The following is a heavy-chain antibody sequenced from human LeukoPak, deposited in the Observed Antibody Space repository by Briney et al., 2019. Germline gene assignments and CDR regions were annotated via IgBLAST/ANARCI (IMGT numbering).Heavy chain of an antibody. CDR3: ARRRPYGSGSYYYARWFDP. Sequence: SETLSLTCAVYGGSFSGYYWSWIRQPPGKGLEWIGEINHSGSTNYNPSLKSRVTISVDTSKNQFSLKLRSVTAADTAVYYCARRRPYGSGSYYYARWFDPWGQGTLVTVSS. V-gene: IGHV4-34*01. CDR1: GGSFSGYY. CDR2: INHSGST. D-gene: IGHD3-10*01. J-gene: IGHJ5*02.